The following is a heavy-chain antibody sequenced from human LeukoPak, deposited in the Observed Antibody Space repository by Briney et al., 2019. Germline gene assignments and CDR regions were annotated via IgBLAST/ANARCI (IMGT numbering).Heavy chain of an antibody. CDR3: ARADRGIAAAGICQH. Sequence: GGSLRLSCAASGFTFSSYWMSWVRQAPGKGLEWVANIKQGGSEKYYVDSVKGRFTISRDNAKNSLYLQMNSLRAEDTAVYYCARADRGIAAAGICQHWGQGTLVTVSS. V-gene: IGHV3-7*01. CDR2: IKQGGSEK. CDR1: GFTFSSYW. J-gene: IGHJ1*01. D-gene: IGHD6-13*01.